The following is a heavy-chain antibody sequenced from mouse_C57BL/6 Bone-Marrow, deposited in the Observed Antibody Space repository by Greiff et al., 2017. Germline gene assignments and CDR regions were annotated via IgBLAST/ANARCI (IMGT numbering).Heavy chain of an antibody. J-gene: IGHJ2*01. V-gene: IGHV14-4*01. D-gene: IGHD2-3*01. CDR2: IDPEIGDT. CDR1: GFNIKDDY. Sequence: EVQLQQSGAELVRPGASVKLSCTASGFNIKDDYIHWVKQRPEQGLEWIGWIDPEIGDTEYASKFQGKATITSDTSSNTAYLQLSSLTSEVTAVYYCASFDGNYFDFWGQGNPLTGAS. CDR3: ASFDGNYFDF.